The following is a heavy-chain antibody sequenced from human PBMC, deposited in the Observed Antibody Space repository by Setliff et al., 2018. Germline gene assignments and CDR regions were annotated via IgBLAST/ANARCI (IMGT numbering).Heavy chain of an antibody. CDR1: GFTFSSYR. D-gene: IGHD2-2*01. J-gene: IGHJ4*02. V-gene: IGHV3-33*08. CDR3: ARSESCGATNCSPYDY. Sequence: GGSLRLSCAASGFTFSSYRMHWVRQAPGKGLEWVAVIWDDGGNKYHADSVKGRFTISRDNSKNTLYLQTNSLRPEDTAVYYCARSESCGATNCSPYDYWGQGTPVTVSS. CDR2: IWDDGGNK.